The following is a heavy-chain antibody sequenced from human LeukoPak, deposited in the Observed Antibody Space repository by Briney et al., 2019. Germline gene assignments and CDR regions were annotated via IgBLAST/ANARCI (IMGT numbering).Heavy chain of an antibody. CDR2: ISSSSSTI. D-gene: IGHD3-22*01. J-gene: IGHJ3*02. CDR1: GFTFSSYS. V-gene: IGHV3-48*04. CDR3: ASSDYYDSSGYRAFDI. Sequence: GGSLRLSCAASGFTFSSYSMNWVRQAPGKGLEWVSYISSSSSTIYYADSVKGRFTISRDNAKNSLYLQMNSLRAEDTAVYYCASSDYYDSSGYRAFDIWGQGTMVTVSS.